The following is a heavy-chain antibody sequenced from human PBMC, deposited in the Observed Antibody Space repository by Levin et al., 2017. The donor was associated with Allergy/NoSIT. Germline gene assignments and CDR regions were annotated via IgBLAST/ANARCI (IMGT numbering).Heavy chain of an antibody. D-gene: IGHD4-17*01. Sequence: GGSLRLSCAASGFTFSSSWMAWVRQAPGKGLEWVANIKEDGSQKNFVESVRGRFTISRDNAKNSVYLQMNSLRADDAAIYYCARDTYGALDYWGQGILVTVSS. V-gene: IGHV3-7*03. CDR1: GFTFSSSW. CDR3: ARDTYGALDY. CDR2: IKEDGSQK. J-gene: IGHJ4*02.